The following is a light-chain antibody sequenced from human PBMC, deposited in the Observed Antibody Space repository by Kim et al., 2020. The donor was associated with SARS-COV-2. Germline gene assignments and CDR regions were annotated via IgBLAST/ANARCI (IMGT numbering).Light chain of an antibody. CDR2: DVS. CDR3: SSYAGSNNWV. Sequence: SVNISCTGTSSDVGGYNSVTWYQHHPGKAPKLMIYDVSKRPSGVPDRFSGSKSGNTASLTVSGLQAEDEADYYCSSYAGSNNWVFGGGTQLTVL. J-gene: IGLJ3*02. V-gene: IGLV2-8*01. CDR1: SSDVGGYNS.